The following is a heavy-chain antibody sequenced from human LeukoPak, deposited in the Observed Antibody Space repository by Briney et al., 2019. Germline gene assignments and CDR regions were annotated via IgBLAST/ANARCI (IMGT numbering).Heavy chain of an antibody. CDR3: AKGRVSYYFDY. J-gene: IGHJ4*02. D-gene: IGHD3-10*01. CDR1: GFTFSSYA. Sequence: GSLRLSCSASGFTFSSYAMSWVRPAPGRGLEWVSAISGSGGSTYYADSVKGRFTISRDNSKNTLYLQMNSLRAEDTAVYYCAKGRVSYYFDYWGQGTLVTVSS. V-gene: IGHV3-23*01. CDR2: ISGSGGST.